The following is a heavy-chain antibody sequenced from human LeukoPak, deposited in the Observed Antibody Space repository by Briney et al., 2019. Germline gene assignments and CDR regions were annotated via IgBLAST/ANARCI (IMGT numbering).Heavy chain of an antibody. CDR2: VYYSGST. CDR3: ARHRGGFDL. J-gene: IGHJ3*01. Sequence: PSETLSVTCTVSGGSISSSSYYWGWIRQPPGKGLEWIGSVYYSGSTYYNPSLKSRVTISVDTSKIHFSLKLSSVTAADTAAYYCARHRGGFDLWGQGTMVTVSS. V-gene: IGHV4-39*07. D-gene: IGHD2-15*01. CDR1: GGSISSSSYY.